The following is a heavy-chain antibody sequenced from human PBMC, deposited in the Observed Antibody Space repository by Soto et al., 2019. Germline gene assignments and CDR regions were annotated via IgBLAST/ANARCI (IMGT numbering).Heavy chain of an antibody. CDR1: GYTFTTYG. D-gene: IGHD1-1*01. Sequence: QVPLVQSGGEVRKPGASVQVSCKASGYTFTTYGISWVRQAPGQGLEWMGWISPYNGTTKYAEKFQGEMTMTTDTATSTAYMDLRSLRSDDTAVYYCARDGERDTGLNFYYYLHGMDAWGQGTRVTVSS. J-gene: IGHJ6*02. CDR2: ISPYNGTT. V-gene: IGHV1-18*04. CDR3: ARDGERDTGLNFYYYLHGMDA.